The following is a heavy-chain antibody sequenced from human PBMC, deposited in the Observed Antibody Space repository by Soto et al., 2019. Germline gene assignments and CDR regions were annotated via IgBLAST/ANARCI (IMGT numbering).Heavy chain of an antibody. Sequence: PSETLSLTCTVSGGSISSYYWSWIRQPPGKGLEWIGYIYYSGSTNYNPSLKSRVTISVDTSKNQFSLKLSSVTAADTAVYYCARRYRGRYCSSTSCYYFDYWGQGTLVTVSS. CDR1: GGSISSYY. CDR3: ARRYRGRYCSSTSCYYFDY. CDR2: IYYSGST. J-gene: IGHJ4*02. V-gene: IGHV4-59*12. D-gene: IGHD2-2*01.